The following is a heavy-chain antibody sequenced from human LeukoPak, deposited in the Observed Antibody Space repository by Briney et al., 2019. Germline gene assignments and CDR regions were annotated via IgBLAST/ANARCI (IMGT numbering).Heavy chain of an antibody. V-gene: IGHV3-53*01. J-gene: IGHJ4*02. CDR3: ARRRGWELNFDH. Sequence: GGSLRLSCAASGFTVSSNYMSWVRQAPGKGLEWVSVIYSGGSTYYADSVKGRFTISRDNSKNTLYLQMNSLRAEDTAVYYCARRRGWELNFDHWGQGTLVTVSS. D-gene: IGHD1-26*01. CDR1: GFTVSSNY. CDR2: IYSGGST.